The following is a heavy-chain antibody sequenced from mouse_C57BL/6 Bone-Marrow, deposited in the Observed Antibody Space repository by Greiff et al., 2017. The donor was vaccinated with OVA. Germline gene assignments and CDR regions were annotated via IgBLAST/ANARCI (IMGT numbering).Heavy chain of an antibody. CDR2: IYPGDGDT. Sequence: QVQLKESGPELVKPGASVKLSCKASGYAFSSSWMNWVKQRPGKGLEWIGRIYPGDGDTNYNGKFKGKATLTADKSSSTAYMQLSSLTSQDSAVYVCARHEDGYYASYFDYWGQGTMLTVSA. J-gene: IGHJ2*01. V-gene: IGHV1-82*01. CDR3: ARHEDGYYASYFDY. CDR1: GYAFSSSW. D-gene: IGHD2-3*01.